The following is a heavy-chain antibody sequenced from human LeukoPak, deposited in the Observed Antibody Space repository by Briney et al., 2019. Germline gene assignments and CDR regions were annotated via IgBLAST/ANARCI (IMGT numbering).Heavy chain of an antibody. CDR1: GFTFSSYS. CDR2: ISSSSSYI. CDR3: AREVGATSDYYMDV. D-gene: IGHD1-26*01. J-gene: IGHJ6*03. Sequence: PGGSLRLTCAASGFTFSSYSMNWVRQAPGKGLEWVSSISSSSSYIYYADSVKGRFTISRDNSKNTLYLQMNSLRAEDTAVYYCAREVGATSDYYMDVWGKGTTVTVSS. V-gene: IGHV3-21*01.